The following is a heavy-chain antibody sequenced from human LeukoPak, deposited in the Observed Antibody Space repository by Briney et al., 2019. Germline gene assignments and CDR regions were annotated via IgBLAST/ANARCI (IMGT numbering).Heavy chain of an antibody. CDR2: MNPNSGNT. CDR1: GYTFTSYD. J-gene: IGHJ3*02. V-gene: IGHV1-8*01. D-gene: IGHD6-13*01. Sequence: GASVKVSCKASGYTFTSYDINWVRQATGQGLEWMGWMNPNSGNTGYAQKFQGRVTMTRNTSISTAYMELRSLRSEDTAVYYCAREGQQLDGAFDIWGQGTMVTVSS. CDR3: AREGQQLDGAFDI.